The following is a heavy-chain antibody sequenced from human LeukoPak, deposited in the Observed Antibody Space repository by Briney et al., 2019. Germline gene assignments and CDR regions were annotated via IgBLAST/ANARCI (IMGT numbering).Heavy chain of an antibody. CDR1: GFTFSGCW. D-gene: IGHD3-10*01. CDR2: IKQDGSEK. V-gene: IGHV3-7*03. J-gene: IGHJ4*02. Sequence: GGSLRLSCAASGFTFSGCWMSWVRQAPGKGLEWVANIKQDGSEKYYVDSVKGRFTISRDNAKNSLYLQMNSLRAEDTALYYCARSHGSGSYYPLDYWGQGTLVTVSS. CDR3: ARSHGSGSYYPLDY.